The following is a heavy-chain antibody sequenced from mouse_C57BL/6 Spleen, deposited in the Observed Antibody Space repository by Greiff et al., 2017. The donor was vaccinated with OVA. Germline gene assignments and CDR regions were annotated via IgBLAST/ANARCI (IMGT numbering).Heavy chain of an antibody. CDR3: TREGDGYHWYFDV. D-gene: IGHD2-3*01. J-gene: IGHJ1*03. Sequence: EVMLVESGEGLVKPGGSLKLSCAASGFTFSSYAMSWVRQTPEKRLEWVAYISSGGDYIYYADTVKGRFTISRDNARNTLYLQMSSLKSEDTAMYYCTREGDGYHWYFDVWGTGTTVTVSS. CDR1: GFTFSSYA. V-gene: IGHV5-9-1*02. CDR2: ISSGGDYI.